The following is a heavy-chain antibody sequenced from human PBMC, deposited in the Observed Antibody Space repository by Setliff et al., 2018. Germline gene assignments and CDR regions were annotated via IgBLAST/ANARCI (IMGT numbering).Heavy chain of an antibody. J-gene: IGHJ6*02. CDR3: ARASARDYYYYYGMDV. Sequence: SETLSLTCTVSGGSISSHYWSWTRQPPGKGLEWIGSIYYSGSTNYNPSLKSRVTTSVDTSKNQFSLKLSSVTAADTAVYYCARASARDYYYYYGMDVWGQGTTVTVSS. D-gene: IGHD2-21*02. CDR1: GGSISSHY. V-gene: IGHV4-59*11. CDR2: IYYSGST.